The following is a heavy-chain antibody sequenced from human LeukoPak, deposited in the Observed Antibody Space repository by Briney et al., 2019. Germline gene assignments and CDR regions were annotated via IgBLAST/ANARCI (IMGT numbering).Heavy chain of an antibody. CDR1: GYTFTSYY. Sequence: ASVKVSCKASGYTFTSYYMHWVRQAPGQGLEWMGIINPSGGSTSYAQKFQGRVTMTRDTSISTAYMELSRLRSDDTAVYYCARGPITAAAMEFDYWGQGTLVTVSS. J-gene: IGHJ4*02. CDR3: ARGPITAAAMEFDY. CDR2: INPSGGST. V-gene: IGHV1-46*01. D-gene: IGHD6-25*01.